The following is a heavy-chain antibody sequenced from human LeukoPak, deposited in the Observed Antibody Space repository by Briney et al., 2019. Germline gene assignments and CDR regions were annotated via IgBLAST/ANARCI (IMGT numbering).Heavy chain of an antibody. CDR3: ARESLAYDSSGYYDY. D-gene: IGHD3-22*01. Sequence: PGGSLRLSCAASGFTFSSYTMNWVRQPPGKGLEWVSNIGTSSTTIYYADSVKGRFTISRDNAKNSLYLQMNSLRAEDTAVYYCARESLAYDSSGYYDYWGQGTLVTVSS. J-gene: IGHJ4*02. CDR2: IGTSSTTI. CDR1: GFTFSSYT. V-gene: IGHV3-48*04.